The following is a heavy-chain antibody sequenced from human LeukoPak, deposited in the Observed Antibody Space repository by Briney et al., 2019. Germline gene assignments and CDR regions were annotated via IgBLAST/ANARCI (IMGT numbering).Heavy chain of an antibody. D-gene: IGHD3-22*01. CDR1: GGSISSGGYY. Sequence: PSQTRSLTCTLSGGSISSGGYYCSWIRQHPGKGLEWIGYIYYSGSTYYNASLKSRVSIPVDTSKNQFSLKLSSVTAADTAVYYCARAPPQPASSGYYYPFAYWGQGTLVTVSS. CDR2: IYYSGST. V-gene: IGHV4-31*03. J-gene: IGHJ4*02. CDR3: ARAPPQPASSGYYYPFAY.